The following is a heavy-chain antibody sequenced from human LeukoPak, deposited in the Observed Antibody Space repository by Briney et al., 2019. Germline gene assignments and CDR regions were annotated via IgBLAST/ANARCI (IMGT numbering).Heavy chain of an antibody. CDR2: IYQSGST. Sequence: SETLSLTCAVSGFSINIDYYWGWIRQPPGTGLEWIGSIYQSGSTYYIPSLKSRVTISVDTSKNQFSLKLSSVTAADTAVYYCARNYYDSSGYSRRWFDPWGQGTLVTVSS. CDR3: ARNYYDSSGYSRRWFDP. V-gene: IGHV4-38-2*01. CDR1: GFSINIDYY. J-gene: IGHJ5*02. D-gene: IGHD3-22*01.